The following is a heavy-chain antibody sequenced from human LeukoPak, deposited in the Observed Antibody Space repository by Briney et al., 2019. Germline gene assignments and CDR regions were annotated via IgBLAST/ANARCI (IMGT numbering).Heavy chain of an antibody. J-gene: IGHJ4*02. CDR2: IYYSGST. Sequence: PSETLSLTCTVSSGSVSSGSYYWSWIRQPPGKGLELIGYIYYSGSTNYNPSLKSRVTISVDTSKNQFSLKLSSVTAADTAVYYCAREAYSYGYTPFDYWGQGTLVTVSS. V-gene: IGHV4-61*01. CDR1: SGSVSSGSYY. D-gene: IGHD5-18*01. CDR3: AREAYSYGYTPFDY.